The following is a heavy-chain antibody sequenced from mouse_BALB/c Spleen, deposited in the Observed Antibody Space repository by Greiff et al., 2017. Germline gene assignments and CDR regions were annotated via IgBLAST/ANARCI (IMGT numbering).Heavy chain of an antibody. CDR1: GYTFTSYW. J-gene: IGHJ3*01. CDR2: IDPSDSYT. V-gene: IGHV1-69*02. Sequence: QVQLQQPGAELVKPGASVKLSCKASGYTFTSYWMHWVKQRPGQGLEWIGEIDPSDSYTNYNQKFKGKATLTVDKSSSTAYMQLSSLTSEDSAVYYCARREFAYWGQGTLVTVSA. CDR3: ARREFAY.